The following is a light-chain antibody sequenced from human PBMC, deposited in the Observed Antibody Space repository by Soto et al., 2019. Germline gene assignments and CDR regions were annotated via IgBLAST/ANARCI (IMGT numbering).Light chain of an antibody. Sequence: DIVMTQSPDSLAVSLGERATINCKSSQSVVYSSNNKNYLAWFQQKPGQPPKLLIYWATTREYGVPDRFSGSGSGTDFTLSISNLQAEDVAVYYCHQSYSVPYTFGHGTKLEIK. CDR2: WAT. V-gene: IGKV4-1*01. J-gene: IGKJ2*01. CDR3: HQSYSVPYT. CDR1: QSVVYSSNNKNY.